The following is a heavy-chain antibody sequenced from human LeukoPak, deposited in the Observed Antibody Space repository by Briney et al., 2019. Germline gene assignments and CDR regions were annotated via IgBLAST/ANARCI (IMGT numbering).Heavy chain of an antibody. Sequence: GASVKDSCMASGYTFTGYYMHWVRQAPGQGLEWMGWINTNSGGTNYAQKWHGRVTMTRNTSISTAYKELCRVRTDDTAVYYCARVKYYENGAFDIWGQGTMVTVSS. CDR3: ARVKYYENGAFDI. D-gene: IGHD3-22*01. V-gene: IGHV1-2*02. CDR1: GYTFTGYY. J-gene: IGHJ3*02. CDR2: INTNSGGT.